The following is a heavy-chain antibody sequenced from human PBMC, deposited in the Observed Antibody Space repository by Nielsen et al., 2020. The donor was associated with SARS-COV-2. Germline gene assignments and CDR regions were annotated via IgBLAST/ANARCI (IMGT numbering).Heavy chain of an antibody. CDR2: IKQDGSEK. V-gene: IGHV3-7*01. D-gene: IGHD6-19*01. CDR1: GFTFRSYW. Sequence: GGSLRLSCAASGFTFRSYWMSWVRQAPGKGLEWVANIKQDGSEKYYVDSVKGRFTISRDNAKNSLYLQMNSLRAEDTAVYYCARNRKNSSGWYNGMDVWGQGTTVTVSS. J-gene: IGHJ6*02. CDR3: ARNRKNSSGWYNGMDV.